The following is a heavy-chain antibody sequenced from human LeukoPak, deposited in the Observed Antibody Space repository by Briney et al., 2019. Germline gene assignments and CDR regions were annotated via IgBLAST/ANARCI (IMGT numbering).Heavy chain of an antibody. D-gene: IGHD2-2*01. V-gene: IGHV3-23*01. J-gene: IGHJ4*02. CDR1: GFTFSSYA. Sequence: GGSLRLSCAASGFTFSSYAMSWVRQAPGKGLEWVSAISGSGGSTYYADSVKGRFTISRDNSKNTLYLQMNSLKTEDTAVYYCTAVIVVVPAVWGQGTLVTVSS. CDR2: ISGSGGST. CDR3: TAVIVVVPAV.